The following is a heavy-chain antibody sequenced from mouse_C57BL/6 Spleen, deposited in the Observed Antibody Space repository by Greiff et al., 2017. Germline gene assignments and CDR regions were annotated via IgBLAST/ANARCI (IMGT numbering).Heavy chain of an antibody. CDR2: ISSGGDYI. J-gene: IGHJ4*01. CDR3: TRGGGNYVDAMDY. D-gene: IGHD2-1*01. V-gene: IGHV5-9-1*02. CDR1: GFTFSSYA. Sequence: EVHLVESGEGLVKPGGSLKLSCAASGFTFSSYAMSWVRQTPEKRLEWVAYISSGGDYIYYADTVKGRFTISRDNARNTLYLQMSSLKSEDTAMYYCTRGGGNYVDAMDYWGQGTSVTVSS.